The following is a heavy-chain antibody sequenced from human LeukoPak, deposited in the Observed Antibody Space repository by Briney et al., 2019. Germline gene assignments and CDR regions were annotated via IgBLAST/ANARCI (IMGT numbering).Heavy chain of an antibody. CDR3: ARVGDGYFDWLSYPDY. CDR2: ISSSGSTI. V-gene: IGHV3-48*03. D-gene: IGHD3-9*01. CDR1: GFTFSSYE. Sequence: PGGSLRLSCAASGFTFSSYEMNWVRQAPGKGLEWVSYISSSGSTIYYADSVKGRFTISRDNAKNSLYLQMNSLRAEDTAVYYCARVGDGYFDWLSYPDYWGQGTLVTVSS. J-gene: IGHJ4*02.